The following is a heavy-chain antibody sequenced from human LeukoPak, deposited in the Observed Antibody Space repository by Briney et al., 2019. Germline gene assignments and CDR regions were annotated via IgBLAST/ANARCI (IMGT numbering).Heavy chain of an antibody. Sequence: PSETLSLTCAVYGGSFSGYYWSWIRHPPGKGLEWIGEMNHSGSTNHNPPLKGRVALSVDTSKNHFSLELDSSTAADTAVYYCARGCGTRLYFDYWGQGTMVTVSS. V-gene: IGHV4-34*01. CDR2: MNHSGST. J-gene: IGHJ4*02. CDR3: ARGCGTRLYFDY. D-gene: IGHD6-25*01. CDR1: GGSFSGYY.